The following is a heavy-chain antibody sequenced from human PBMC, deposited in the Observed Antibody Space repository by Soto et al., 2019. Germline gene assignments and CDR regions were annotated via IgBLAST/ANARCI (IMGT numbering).Heavy chain of an antibody. Sequence: QLQLQESGPGLVKPSETLSLTCTVSGGSLSSSTYYWAWIRQPPGKGLERIGSIFYNGNTYYNPSLKSRLTISSDTSNSQFSLKLRSLTAADTAVYYCARHTYGIGLAYWGKGTLVTVSS. CDR1: GGSLSSSTYY. D-gene: IGHD4-17*01. V-gene: IGHV4-39*01. J-gene: IGHJ4*02. CDR2: IFYNGNT. CDR3: ARHTYGIGLAY.